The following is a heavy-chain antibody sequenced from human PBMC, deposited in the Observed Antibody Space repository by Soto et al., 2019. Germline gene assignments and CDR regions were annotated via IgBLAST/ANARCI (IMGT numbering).Heavy chain of an antibody. CDR2: IYPGDSDT. CDR3: ARQKLGVAAAGSILFDY. D-gene: IGHD6-13*01. J-gene: IGHJ4*02. Sequence: PGESLKISCKGSGYSFTSYWIGWVRQMPGKGLEWMGIIYPGDSDTRYSPSFQGQVTISADKSISTAYLQWSSLKASDTAMYYCARQKLGVAAAGSILFDYWGQGTLVTVSS. CDR1: GYSFTSYW. V-gene: IGHV5-51*01.